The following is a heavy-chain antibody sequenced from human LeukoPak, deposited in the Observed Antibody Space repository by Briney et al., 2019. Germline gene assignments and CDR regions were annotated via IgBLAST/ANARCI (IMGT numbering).Heavy chain of an antibody. V-gene: IGHV4-59*01. J-gene: IGHJ4*02. CDR1: GGSISSYY. D-gene: IGHD1-26*01. CDR3: ARDRGGARTFDY. CDR2: IYYSGST. Sequence: PSETLSLTCTVSGGSISSYYWSWIRQPPGKGLEWIGYIYYSGSTNYNPSLKSRVTISVDTSKNQFSLKLSSVTAADTAVYYCARDRGGARTFDYWGQGTLVTVSS.